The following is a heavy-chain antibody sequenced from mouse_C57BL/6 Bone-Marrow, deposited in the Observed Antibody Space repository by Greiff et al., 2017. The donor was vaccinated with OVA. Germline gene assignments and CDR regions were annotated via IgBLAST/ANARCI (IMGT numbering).Heavy chain of an antibody. V-gene: IGHV5-4*01. D-gene: IGHD2-3*01. J-gene: IGHJ2*01. CDR2: ISDGGSYT. CDR1: GFTFSSYA. CDR3: ARFRWLLIDY. Sequence: EVQGVESGGGLVKPGGSLKLSCAASGFTFSSYAMSWVRQTPEKRLEWVATISDGGSYTYYPDNVKGRFTISRDNAKNNLYLQMSHLKSEDTAMYYCARFRWLLIDYWGQGTTLTVSS.